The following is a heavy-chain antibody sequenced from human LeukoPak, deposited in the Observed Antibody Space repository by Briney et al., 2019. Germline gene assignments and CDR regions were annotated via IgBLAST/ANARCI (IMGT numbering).Heavy chain of an antibody. CDR3: ARATLKAGNDAFDI. CDR1: GGPLSSYY. Sequence: SETLSLTCTVSGGPLSSYYWSWIRQPPGKGPEWIGYIYYSGSTNYNPPLKSRVTISVDTSKTQFSLKLSSVTAADTAVYYCARATLKAGNDAFDIWGQGTMVTVSS. V-gene: IGHV4-59*01. D-gene: IGHD5-12*01. CDR2: IYYSGST. J-gene: IGHJ3*02.